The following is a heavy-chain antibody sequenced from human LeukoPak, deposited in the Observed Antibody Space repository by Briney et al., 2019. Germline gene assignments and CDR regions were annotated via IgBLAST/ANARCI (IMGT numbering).Heavy chain of an antibody. D-gene: IGHD3-10*01. CDR2: ISGSGGST. Sequence: GGSLRLSCAASGFTFSSYSMNWVRQAPGKGLEWVSAISGSGGSTYYADSVKGRFTISRDNSKNTLYLQMNSLRAEDTAVYYCAKEASYGSGSYLSYWGQGTLVTVSS. V-gene: IGHV3-23*01. J-gene: IGHJ4*02. CDR3: AKEASYGSGSYLSY. CDR1: GFTFSSYS.